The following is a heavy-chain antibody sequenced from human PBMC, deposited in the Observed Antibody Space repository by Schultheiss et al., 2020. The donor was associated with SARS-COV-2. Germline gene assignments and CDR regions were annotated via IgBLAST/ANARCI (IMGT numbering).Heavy chain of an antibody. CDR1: GFTFSSYS. CDR3: AKDVVAARPSYFQH. Sequence: GGSLRLSCAASGFTFSSYSMNWVRQAPGKGLEWVAVISYDGSNKYYADSVKGRFTISRDNSKNTLYLQMNSLRAEDTAVYYCAKDVVAARPSYFQHWGQGTLVTVSS. CDR2: ISYDGSNK. V-gene: IGHV3-30*12. D-gene: IGHD6-6*01. J-gene: IGHJ1*01.